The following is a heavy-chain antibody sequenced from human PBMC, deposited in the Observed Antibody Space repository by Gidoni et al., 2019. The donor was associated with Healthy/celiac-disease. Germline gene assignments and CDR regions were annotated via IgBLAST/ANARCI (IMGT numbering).Heavy chain of an antibody. CDR1: GFTFSSYA. Sequence: QVQLVESGGGLVQPVRSLALLCAASGFTFSSYAMHWVRQAPGKGLEWVAVISYDGSNKYYADSVKGRFTISRDNSKNTLYLQMNSLRAEDTAVYYCARDKLDRRGCYFDYWGQGTLVTVSS. D-gene: IGHD1-1*01. CDR3: ARDKLDRRGCYFDY. V-gene: IGHV3-30-3*01. J-gene: IGHJ4*02. CDR2: ISYDGSNK.